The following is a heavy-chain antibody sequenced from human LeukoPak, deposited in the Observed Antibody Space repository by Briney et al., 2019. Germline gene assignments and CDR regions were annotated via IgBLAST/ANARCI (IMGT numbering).Heavy chain of an antibody. CDR1: GGSISSYY. J-gene: IGHJ5*02. V-gene: IGHV4-59*01. CDR2: IYYSGRT. D-gene: IGHD6-13*01. Sequence: PSETLSLTCTVSGGSISSYYWSWIRQPPGKGLEWIGYIYYSGRTNYSPSLKSRVTISVDTSKNHFSLKLTSVTAADTAVYYCARDLGSIAAAEGSNWFDPWGQGTLVTVSS. CDR3: ARDLGSIAAAEGSNWFDP.